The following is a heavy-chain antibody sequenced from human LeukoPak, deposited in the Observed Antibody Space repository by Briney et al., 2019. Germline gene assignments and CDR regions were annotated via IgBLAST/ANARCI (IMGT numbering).Heavy chain of an antibody. J-gene: IGHJ6*02. CDR3: AKDGVDTAMVPYGMDV. D-gene: IGHD5-18*01. Sequence: TGGSLRLSCAASRFTFSSYGMHWFLQAPGKGLEWVAFISYDGSNKYYADSVKGRFTISRDNSKNTLYLQMNSLRAEDTAVYYCAKDGVDTAMVPYGMDVWGQGTTVTVSS. CDR1: RFTFSSYG. V-gene: IGHV3-30*18. CDR2: ISYDGSNK.